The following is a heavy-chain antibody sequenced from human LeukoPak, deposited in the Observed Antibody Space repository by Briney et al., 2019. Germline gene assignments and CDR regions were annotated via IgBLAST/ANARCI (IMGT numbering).Heavy chain of an antibody. Sequence: GGSLRLSGAASGFTVSSNCMSWVRQAPGKGLEWVAVIYSGGTTYYADSVKGRFTISRDNSKKTLYLQMNCLRAEDTAVYYCARETGDDAFDIWGQGTMVTVSS. CDR2: IYSGGTT. V-gene: IGHV3-66*01. CDR1: GFTVSSNC. CDR3: ARETGDDAFDI. J-gene: IGHJ3*02. D-gene: IGHD7-27*01.